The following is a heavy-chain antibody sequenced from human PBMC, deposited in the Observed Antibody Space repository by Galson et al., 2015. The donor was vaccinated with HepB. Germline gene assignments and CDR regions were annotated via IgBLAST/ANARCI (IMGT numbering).Heavy chain of an antibody. CDR1: GFTFSNAW. CDR2: IKSKTDGGTT. D-gene: IGHD6-19*01. J-gene: IGHJ4*02. V-gene: IGHV3-15*01. Sequence: SLRLSCAASGFTFSNAWMSWVRQAPGKGLEWVGRIKSKTDGGTTDYAAPVKGRFTISRDDSKNTLYLQMNSLKTEDTAVYYCTTGRMAHLFEAVAAFDYWGQGTLVTVSS. CDR3: TTGRMAHLFEAVAAFDY.